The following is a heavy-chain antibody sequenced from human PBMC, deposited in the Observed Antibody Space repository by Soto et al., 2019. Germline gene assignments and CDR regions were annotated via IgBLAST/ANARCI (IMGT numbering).Heavy chain of an antibody. V-gene: IGHV3-30*18. CDR2: VSYDGSRQ. Sequence: GGSLRLSCAASGFTFRTYGMHWVRQAPGKGLEWVAVVSYDGSRQYYRESVRGRFIISRDNSKNTLSLQMNSLRPEDTSVYFCAKGQIPGSTGSPGYFDSWGQGAVVTVSA. J-gene: IGHJ4*02. D-gene: IGHD2-2*03. CDR3: AKGQIPGSTGSPGYFDS. CDR1: GFTFRTYG.